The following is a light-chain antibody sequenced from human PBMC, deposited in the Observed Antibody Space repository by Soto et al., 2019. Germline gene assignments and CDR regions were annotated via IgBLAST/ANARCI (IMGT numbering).Light chain of an antibody. CDR3: ETWDSSLSAGV. J-gene: IGLJ3*02. CDR1: RSNIGNNA. CDR2: DND. V-gene: IGLV1-51*01. Sequence: QSVLTQPPSVSAAPGQKVTVSCSGSRSNIGNNAVAWYQHLPGTAPKLLIYDNDKRPSGISDRFSASKSGTSATLAITGFQTGDEADYYCETWDSSLSAGVFGGGTKLTVL.